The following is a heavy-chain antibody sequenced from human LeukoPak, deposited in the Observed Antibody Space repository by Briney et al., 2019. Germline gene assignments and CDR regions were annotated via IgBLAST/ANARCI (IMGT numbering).Heavy chain of an antibody. CDR3: ARETGYCSSTSCPGNADY. D-gene: IGHD2-2*01. J-gene: IGHJ4*02. CDR1: GYTFTSYG. Sequence: ASVKVSCKASGYTFTSYGISWVRQAPGQGLEWMGRIIPILGIANYAQKFQGRVTITADKSTSTAYMELSSLRSEDTAVYYCARETGYCSSTSCPGNADYWGQGTLVTVSS. V-gene: IGHV1-69*04. CDR2: IIPILGIA.